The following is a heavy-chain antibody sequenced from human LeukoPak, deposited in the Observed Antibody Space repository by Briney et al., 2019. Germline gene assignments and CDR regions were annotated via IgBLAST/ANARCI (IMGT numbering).Heavy chain of an antibody. CDR2: IYYSGST. V-gene: IGHV4-59*08. CDR1: GGSISSYY. D-gene: IGHD1-14*01. Sequence: SETLSLTCTVSGGSISSYYWSWIRQPPGKGLEWIGYIYYSGSTNYNPSLKRRVTISVDTSKNQFSLKLSSVTAADTAVYYCARRRRVTTAGPYYYGMDVWGQGNTVTVSS. J-gene: IGHJ6*02. CDR3: ARRRRVTTAGPYYYGMDV.